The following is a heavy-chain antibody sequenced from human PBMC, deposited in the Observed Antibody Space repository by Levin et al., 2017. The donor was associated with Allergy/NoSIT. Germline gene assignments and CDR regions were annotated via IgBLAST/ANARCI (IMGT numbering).Heavy chain of an antibody. CDR2: PSAGGPDA. D-gene: IGHD1-26*01. CDR3: ARDDVPYSGNYHFEY. J-gene: IGHJ4*02. Sequence: PGGSLLLSFFSSFVCVSDFLLLFVRYSPCPFLSFVGVPSAGGPDAPYADSVKGRFTISRDNSKNTLYLQMNSLRPEDTAVYFCARDDVPYSGNYHFEYWGQGTVVTVSS. V-gene: IGHV3-30-3*01. CDR1: FVCVSDFL.